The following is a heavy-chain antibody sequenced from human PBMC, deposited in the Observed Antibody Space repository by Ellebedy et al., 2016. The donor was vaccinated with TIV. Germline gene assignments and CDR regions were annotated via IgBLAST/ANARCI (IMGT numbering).Heavy chain of an antibody. CDR3: ARQLVGATDY. V-gene: IGHV5-51*01. CDR1: GYDFARYW. J-gene: IGHJ4*02. Sequence: GESLKISCKGSGYDFARYWIAWVRQMPGEGLEWMGIINPGDSDTRYSPSFQGQVTISADKSISTAYLQWSSLKASDTAMYYCARQLVGATDYWGQGTLVTVSS. D-gene: IGHD1-26*01. CDR2: INPGDSDT.